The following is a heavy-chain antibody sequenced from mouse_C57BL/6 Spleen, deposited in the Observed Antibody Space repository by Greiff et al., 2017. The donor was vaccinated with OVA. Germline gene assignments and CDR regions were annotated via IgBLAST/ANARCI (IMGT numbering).Heavy chain of an antibody. V-gene: IGHV1-80*01. Sequence: QVQLQQSGAELVKPGASVKISCKASGYAFSSYWMNWVKQRPGKGLEWIGQIYPGDGDTNYNGKFKGKATLTADKSSSTAYMQLSSLTSEDSAVYFCARWYYGSSPYWYFDVWGTGTTVTVSS. D-gene: IGHD1-1*01. CDR2: IYPGDGDT. J-gene: IGHJ1*03. CDR1: GYAFSSYW. CDR3: ARWYYGSSPYWYFDV.